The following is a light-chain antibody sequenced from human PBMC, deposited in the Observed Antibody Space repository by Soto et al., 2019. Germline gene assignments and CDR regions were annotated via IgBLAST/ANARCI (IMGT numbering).Light chain of an antibody. CDR1: QSVSSN. J-gene: IGKJ1*01. CDR2: GAS. CDR3: QHYNNSPPLT. V-gene: IGKV3-15*01. Sequence: EIVMTQSPATLSVSPGERATLSCRASQSVSSNLAWYQQKPGQSPRLLIYGASTRATGIPARFSGSGSGTESTLTISSPQSEDFAIYYYQHYNNSPPLTFGQGTTVEIK.